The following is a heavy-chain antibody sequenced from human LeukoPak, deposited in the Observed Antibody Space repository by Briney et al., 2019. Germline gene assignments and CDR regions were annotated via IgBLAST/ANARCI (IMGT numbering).Heavy chain of an antibody. CDR3: ARVDSSSWYYYGMDV. CDR1: GGSITSGDWY. V-gene: IGHV4-30-4*02. D-gene: IGHD6-13*01. CDR2: IYYSGST. Sequence: SETLSLTCTVSGGSITSGDWYWSWIRQPPGKGLEWIGYIYYSGSTYYNPSLKSRVTISVDTSKNQFSLKLSSVTAADTAVYYCARVDSSSWYYYGMDVWGQGTTVTVSS. J-gene: IGHJ6*02.